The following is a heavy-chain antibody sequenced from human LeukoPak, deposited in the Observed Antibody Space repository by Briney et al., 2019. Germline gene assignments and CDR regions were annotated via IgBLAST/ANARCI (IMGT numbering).Heavy chain of an antibody. J-gene: IGHJ4*02. CDR3: ARDDGYDSSGYYYVPELDY. V-gene: IGHV3-21*01. Sequence: GGSLRLSCTTSGFTFGTHTMHWFRQAPGKGLEWVSSISSSSSYIYYADSVKGRFTISRDNAKNSLYLQMNSLRAEDTAVYYCARDDGYDSSGYYYVPELDYWGQGTLVTVSS. CDR1: GFTFGTHT. D-gene: IGHD3-22*01. CDR2: ISSSSSYI.